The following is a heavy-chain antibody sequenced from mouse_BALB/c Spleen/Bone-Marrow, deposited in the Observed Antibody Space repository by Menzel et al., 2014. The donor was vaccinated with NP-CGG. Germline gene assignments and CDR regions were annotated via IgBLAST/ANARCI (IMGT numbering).Heavy chain of an antibody. CDR3: ARSSYGYDRQAYFFDY. V-gene: IGHV5-17*02. Sequence: VKLVESGCFLVQRVGSRNLSFAASGFTFSSFGIPWVRQAPEKRLDLFAYHPSGSSTHYYADTVKGRFTISRDNPKNTLFLQMTSLRSEDTAMYYCARSSYGYDRQAYFFDYWGQGTALTVSS. D-gene: IGHD2-2*01. CDR1: GFTFSSFG. J-gene: IGHJ2*01. CDR2: HPSGSSTH.